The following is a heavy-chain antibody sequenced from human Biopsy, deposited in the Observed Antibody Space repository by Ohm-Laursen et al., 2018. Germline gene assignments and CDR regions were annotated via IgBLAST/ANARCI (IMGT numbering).Heavy chain of an antibody. CDR1: GNTFATYH. J-gene: IGHJ6*02. V-gene: IGHV1-46*01. CDR2: ISPSGATT. CDR3: ARAGVGSDGTDSYYYGMDV. D-gene: IGHD5-24*01. Sequence: ASVTVSCQPSGNTFATYHIHWVRQAPGQGLEWMGVISPSGATTSFSQKFQGRITMTRGTSTGTVYMDLNSLGSEDTAVYYCARAGVGSDGTDSYYYGMDVWGPGTTVTVSS.